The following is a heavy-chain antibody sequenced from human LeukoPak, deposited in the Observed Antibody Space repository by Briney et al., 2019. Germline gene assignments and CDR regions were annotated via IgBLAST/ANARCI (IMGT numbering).Heavy chain of an antibody. J-gene: IGHJ4*02. CDR2: INPNSGGT. V-gene: IGHV1-2*02. CDR1: GYTFTGYY. CDR3: ARDKTPRCSGGSCYLDY. Sequence: ASVKVSCKASGYTFTGYYMHWVRQAPGQGLEWMGWINPNSGGTNYAQKFQGRVTMTRGTSISTAYMELSRLRSDDTAVYYCARDKTPRCSGGSCYLDYWGQGTLVTVSS. D-gene: IGHD2-15*01.